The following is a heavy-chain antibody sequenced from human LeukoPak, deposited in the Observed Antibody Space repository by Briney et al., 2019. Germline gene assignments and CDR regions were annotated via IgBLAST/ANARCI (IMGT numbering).Heavy chain of an antibody. CDR3: ARHVWLQPFDY. CDR1: GGSMYRYY. CDR2: IYYSGST. V-gene: IGHV4-59*08. J-gene: IGHJ4*02. D-gene: IGHD3-9*01. Sequence: PSETLSLTCSVSGGSMYRYYWSWIRQSPRKGLGWIGYIYYSGSTNYNPSLKSRVTISVDTSKNQFSLKLSSVTAADTAVYYCARHVWLQPFDYWGQGTLVTVSS.